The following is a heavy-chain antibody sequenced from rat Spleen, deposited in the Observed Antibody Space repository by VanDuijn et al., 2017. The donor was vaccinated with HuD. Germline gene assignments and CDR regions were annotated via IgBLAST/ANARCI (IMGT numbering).Heavy chain of an antibody. CDR2: INSAGST. J-gene: IGHJ2*01. D-gene: IGHD1-12*02. V-gene: IGHV3-3*01. Sequence: EVQLQESGPGLVKPSQSLSLTCSVTGYSITSSYRWNWIRKFPGNKLEWMGYINSAGSTNYNPSLKSRISITRDTSKNQVFLQVNSVTTEDTATYYCARAYYDGTYYDYWGQGVMVTVSS. CDR1: GYSITSSYR. CDR3: ARAYYDGTYYDY.